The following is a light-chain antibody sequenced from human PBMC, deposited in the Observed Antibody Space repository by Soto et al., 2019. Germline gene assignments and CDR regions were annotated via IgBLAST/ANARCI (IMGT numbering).Light chain of an antibody. CDR2: EVT. CDR3: CSYGGSSNTLV. V-gene: IGLV2-23*02. J-gene: IGLJ2*01. Sequence: QSVLTQPASVSGSPGQSITISCTGTSSDVRSNNLVSWYQQHPGKAPKLMIYEVTKRPSGVSNRFSGSKSGNTASLTISGLQAEDEADYYCCSYGGSSNTLVFVGGTKVTVL. CDR1: SSDVRSNNL.